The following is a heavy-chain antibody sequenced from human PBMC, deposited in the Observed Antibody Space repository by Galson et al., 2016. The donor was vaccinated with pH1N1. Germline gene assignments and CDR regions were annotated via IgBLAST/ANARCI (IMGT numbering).Heavy chain of an antibody. CDR1: GFTFRSYG. D-gene: IGHD1-26*01. J-gene: IGHJ6*03. CDR3: AKGLGTTLYYCFYFMDV. Sequence: SLRLSCAASGFTFRSYGMHWVRQAPGKGLEWVAFIRYDGGSKYYADSVKGRFTISRDNARDTLFLQMTSLRPDDRAVYYCAKGLGTTLYYCFYFMDVWGKGTTVTVSS. CDR2: IRYDGGSK. V-gene: IGHV3-30*02.